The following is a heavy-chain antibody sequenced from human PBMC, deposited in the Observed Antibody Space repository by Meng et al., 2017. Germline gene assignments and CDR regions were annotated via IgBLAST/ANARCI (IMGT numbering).Heavy chain of an antibody. CDR2: IKQDGSEK. Sequence: GESLKISCAASGFTFSSYWMSWVRQAPGKGLEWVANIKQDGSEKYYADSVKGRFTISRDNAKNSLYLQMNSLRAEDTAVYYCASLGGLWGDIDYWGQGTLVTVSS. CDR1: GFTFSSYW. CDR3: ASLGGLWGDIDY. J-gene: IGHJ4*02. D-gene: IGHD3-16*01. V-gene: IGHV3-7*01.